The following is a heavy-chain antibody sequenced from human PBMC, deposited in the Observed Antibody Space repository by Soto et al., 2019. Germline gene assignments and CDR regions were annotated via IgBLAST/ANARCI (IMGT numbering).Heavy chain of an antibody. CDR3: AKDATTGYSSGWRSWFDP. CDR1: GFTFISYG. J-gene: IGHJ5*02. D-gene: IGHD6-19*01. CDR2: ISYDGSNK. V-gene: IGHV3-30*18. Sequence: GGSPQLSSATSGFTFISYGMHWVRQAPGMGLEWMAVISYDGSNKYYADSVKGLFTISRDNSKNTLYLQMNSLRAEDTAVYYCAKDATTGYSSGWRSWFDPWCQGT.